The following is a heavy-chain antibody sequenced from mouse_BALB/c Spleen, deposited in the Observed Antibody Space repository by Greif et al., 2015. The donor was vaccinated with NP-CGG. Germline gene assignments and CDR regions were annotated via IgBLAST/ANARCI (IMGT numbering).Heavy chain of an antibody. Sequence: VQVVGSGPGLVAPSQSLSITCTVSGFSLSRYSVHWVRQPPGKGLEWLGMIWGGGSTDYNSALKSRLSISKDNSKSQVFLKMNSLQTDDTAMYYCANTMITTGYAMDYWGQGTSVTVSS. CDR1: GFSLSRYS. J-gene: IGHJ4*01. CDR3: ANTMITTGYAMDY. V-gene: IGHV2-6-4*01. D-gene: IGHD2-4*01. CDR2: IWGGGST.